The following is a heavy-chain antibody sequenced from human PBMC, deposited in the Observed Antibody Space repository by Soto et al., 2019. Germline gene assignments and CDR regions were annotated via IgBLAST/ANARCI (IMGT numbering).Heavy chain of an antibody. CDR2: ISGSGGST. CDR1: GFTFSSYA. V-gene: IGHV3-23*01. Sequence: GGSLRLSCAASGFTFSSYAMSWVRQAPGKGLEWVSAISGSGGSTYYADSVKGRFTISRDNSKNTLYLQMNGLRAEDTAVYYCARDHYDILTGYHYYYGMDVWGQGTTVTVSS. D-gene: IGHD3-9*01. J-gene: IGHJ6*02. CDR3: ARDHYDILTGYHYYYGMDV.